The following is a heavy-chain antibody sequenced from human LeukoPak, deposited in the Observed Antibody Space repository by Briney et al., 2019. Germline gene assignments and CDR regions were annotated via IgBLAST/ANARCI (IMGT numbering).Heavy chain of an antibody. Sequence: PSQTLSLTCTVSGGSISSGGYYWGWIRQHPGKGLEWIGYIYYSGSTYYNPSLKSRVTISVDTSKNQFSLKLSSVTAADTAVYYCAREVQVVAAAGRDLDYWGQGTLVTVSS. CDR1: GGSISSGGYY. D-gene: IGHD6-13*01. J-gene: IGHJ4*02. CDR3: AREVQVVAAAGRDLDY. V-gene: IGHV4-31*03. CDR2: IYYSGST.